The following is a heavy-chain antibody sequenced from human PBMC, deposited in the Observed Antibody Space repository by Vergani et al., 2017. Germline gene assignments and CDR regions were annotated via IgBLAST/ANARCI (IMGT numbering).Heavy chain of an antibody. Sequence: QVQLQESGPGLVKPSETLSLTCSVSGYSIRRGYYWGWIRQPPGKGLEWIATVFHSGSAYYNPSLRRRVTISVETSKNQFSLRLTTLTAADTAVYYCARQFWVSQGVGAFETWGRGTEVSVSS. CDR1: GYSIRRGYY. D-gene: IGHD3-16*01. CDR2: VFHSGSA. J-gene: IGHJ3*02. CDR3: ARQFWVSQGVGAFET. V-gene: IGHV4-38-2*02.